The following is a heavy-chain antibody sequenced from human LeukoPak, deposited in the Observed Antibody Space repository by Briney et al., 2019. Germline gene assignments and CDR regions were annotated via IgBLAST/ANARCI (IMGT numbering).Heavy chain of an antibody. Sequence: SETLSLTCTVSGGSISSGSYYWSWIRQPAGKGLEWIGRIYTSGSTNYNPSLKSRVTISVDTSKNQFSLKLSSVTAADTAVYYCAGDGYKTNWYFDLWGRGTLVTVSS. CDR2: IYTSGST. CDR1: GGSISSGSYY. J-gene: IGHJ2*01. D-gene: IGHD5-24*01. V-gene: IGHV4-61*02. CDR3: AGDGYKTNWYFDL.